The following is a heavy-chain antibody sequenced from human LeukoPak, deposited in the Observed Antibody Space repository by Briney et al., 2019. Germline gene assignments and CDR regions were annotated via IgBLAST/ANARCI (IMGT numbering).Heavy chain of an antibody. J-gene: IGHJ6*02. Sequence: PGGSLRLSCAASGFTFSTYSLTWVRQAPGKGLEWVAVISYDGSNKYYADSVKGRFTISRDNSKNTLYLQMNSLRAEDTAVYYCAKGGLWFGEFGYYYYYGMDVWGQGTTVTVSS. CDR2: ISYDGSNK. CDR1: GFTFSTYS. CDR3: AKGGLWFGEFGYYYYYGMDV. D-gene: IGHD3-10*01. V-gene: IGHV3-30*04.